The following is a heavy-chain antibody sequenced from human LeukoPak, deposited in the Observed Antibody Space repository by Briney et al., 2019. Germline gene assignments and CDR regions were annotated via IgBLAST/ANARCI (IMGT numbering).Heavy chain of an antibody. CDR2: ISNTGSTI. Sequence: SGGSLRLSCAASEFTFSSYSMNWVRQAPGKGLEWVSYISNTGSTIYYADSVKGRFTISRDNSNNTLYLQMNSLRAEDTAVYYCARGRELSYGLPGYYFDSWGQGTLVTVSS. V-gene: IGHV3-48*01. CDR1: EFTFSSYS. CDR3: ARGRELSYGLPGYYFDS. J-gene: IGHJ4*02. D-gene: IGHD5-18*01.